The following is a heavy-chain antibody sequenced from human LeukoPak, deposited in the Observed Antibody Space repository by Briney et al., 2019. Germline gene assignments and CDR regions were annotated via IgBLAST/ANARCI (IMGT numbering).Heavy chain of an antibody. CDR3: ARDEPTGSVVDY. V-gene: IGHV3-7*01. Sequence: GGSLRLSCAASGFTFSSYSMNWVRQAPGKGLEWVANIKKDGSEKYYVDSVKGRFTISRDNAKNSLYLQMNSLRVEDTAVYYCARDEPTGSVVDYWGQGTLVTVSS. CDR2: IKKDGSEK. D-gene: IGHD1-26*01. CDR1: GFTFSSYS. J-gene: IGHJ4*02.